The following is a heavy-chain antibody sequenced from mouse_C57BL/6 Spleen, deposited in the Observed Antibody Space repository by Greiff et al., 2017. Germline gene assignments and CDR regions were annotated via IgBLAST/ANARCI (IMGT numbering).Heavy chain of an antibody. CDR2: IYPRSGNT. D-gene: IGHD2-5*01. Sequence: VQLQQSGAELARPGASVKLSCKASGYTFTSYGISWVKQRTGQGLEWIGEIYPRSGNTYYNEKFKGKATLTADKSSSTAYMELRSLTSEDSTVYFGARDGAYYSNPRYYFEYWGQGTTLTVSS. CDR1: GYTFTSYG. J-gene: IGHJ2*01. V-gene: IGHV1-81*01. CDR3: ARDGAYYSNPRYYFEY.